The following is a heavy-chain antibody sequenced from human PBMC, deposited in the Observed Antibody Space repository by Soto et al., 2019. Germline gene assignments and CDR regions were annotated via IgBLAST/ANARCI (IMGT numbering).Heavy chain of an antibody. CDR3: AGTANPDYGGPNTWFAP. CDR2: IFSNDEK. Sequence: QVTLKESGPVLVKPTETLTLTCTVSGFSLSNARMGVSWIRQPPGKALEWLAHIFSNDEKSYSTSLKSRLTTSKDTSKSQVVLTMTNMDPVDTATYYCAGTANPDYGGPNTWFAPWGQGTLVTVSS. D-gene: IGHD4-17*01. J-gene: IGHJ5*02. CDR1: GFSLSNARMG. V-gene: IGHV2-26*01.